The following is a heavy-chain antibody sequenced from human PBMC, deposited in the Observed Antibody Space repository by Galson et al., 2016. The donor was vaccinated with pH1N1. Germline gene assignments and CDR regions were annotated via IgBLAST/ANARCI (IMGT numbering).Heavy chain of an antibody. CDR3: ARHQSSSDDYFFYNRDV. CDR2: VYPGDSDT. V-gene: IGHV5-51*01. CDR1: GYIFSTFW. J-gene: IGHJ6*02. Sequence: QSGAEVKKPGESLKISCKGSGYIFSTFWIGWVRQMPGKGLEWMGIVYPGDSDTRYNPSFKGQVTISVDKSISTAYLQWSSLKASDSAIYFCARHQSSSDDYFFYNRDVWGQGTTVTVSS. D-gene: IGHD6-6*01.